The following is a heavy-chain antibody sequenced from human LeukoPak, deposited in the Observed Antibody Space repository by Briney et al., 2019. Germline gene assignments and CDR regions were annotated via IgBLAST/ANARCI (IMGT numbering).Heavy chain of an antibody. Sequence: SVKVSCKASGGTFSSYAISWVRQAPGQGLEWMGRIIPIFGTANYAQKFQGRVTITTDESTGTAYMELSSLRSEDTAVYYCARERRGYDSSGYYQHWGQGTLVTVSS. CDR1: GGTFSSYA. D-gene: IGHD3-22*01. V-gene: IGHV1-69*05. J-gene: IGHJ1*01. CDR2: IIPIFGTA. CDR3: ARERRGYDSSGYYQH.